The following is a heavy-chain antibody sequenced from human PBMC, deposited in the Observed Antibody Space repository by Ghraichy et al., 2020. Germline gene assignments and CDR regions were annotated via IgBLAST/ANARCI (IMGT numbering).Heavy chain of an antibody. J-gene: IGHJ6*02. V-gene: IGHV1-2*02. CDR2: INPNSGGT. Sequence: ASVKVSCKASGYTFTGYYMHWVRQAPGQGLEWMGWINPNSGGTNYAQKFQGRVTMTRDTSISTAYMELSRLRSDDTAVYYCARGGDVVVPAATYGMDVWGQGTTVTVSS. CDR1: GYTFTGYY. D-gene: IGHD2-2*01. CDR3: ARGGDVVVPAATYGMDV.